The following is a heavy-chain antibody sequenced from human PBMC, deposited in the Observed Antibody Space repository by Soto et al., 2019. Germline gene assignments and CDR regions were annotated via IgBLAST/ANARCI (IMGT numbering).Heavy chain of an antibody. CDR1: GGSISNRGYY. V-gene: IGHV4-31*03. CDR3: VRVAVGATHFDY. J-gene: IGHJ4*02. D-gene: IGHD1-26*01. Sequence: PSETLSLTCTVSGGSISNRGYYWSWIRQHPGKGLEWIGYIYYSGSTYYNPSLKSRVTISVDTSKNQFSLKLSSVTAADTAVYYCVRVAVGATHFDYWGLGTLVTVSS. CDR2: IYYSGST.